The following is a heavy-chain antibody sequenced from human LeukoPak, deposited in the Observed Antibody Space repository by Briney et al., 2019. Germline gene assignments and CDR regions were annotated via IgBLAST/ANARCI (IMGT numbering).Heavy chain of an antibody. D-gene: IGHD3-10*01. CDR1: GFTITNNW. CDR3: ATVFKGSSLQDY. V-gene: IGHV3-74*03. Sequence: GGSLRLSCTVSGFTITNNWMYWVRQAPGRGLVWVSRIKMDERSAVYADFVKGRFIISRDNAKNTVYLQMNSLRADDTAVYYCATVFKGSSLQDYWGQGTLVTVSS. J-gene: IGHJ4*02. CDR2: IKMDERSA.